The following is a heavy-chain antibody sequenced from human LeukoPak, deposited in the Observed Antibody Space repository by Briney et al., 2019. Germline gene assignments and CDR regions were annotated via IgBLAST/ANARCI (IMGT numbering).Heavy chain of an antibody. J-gene: IGHJ4*02. V-gene: IGHV3-7*01. Sequence: GRSLRLSCAASGFTFSTYWMTWVRQTPGKGLEWVANIKQDGSEKYYADSVKGRFTISRDNAKNSVYLQTSSLRVEDTAVYYCARSLYDSSGYNGYWGQGVLVTVSS. CDR2: IKQDGSEK. CDR3: ARSLYDSSGYNGY. CDR1: GFTFSTYW. D-gene: IGHD3-22*01.